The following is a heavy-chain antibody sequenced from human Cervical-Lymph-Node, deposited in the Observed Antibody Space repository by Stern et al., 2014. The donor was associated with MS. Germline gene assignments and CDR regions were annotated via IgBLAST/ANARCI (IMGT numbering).Heavy chain of an antibody. D-gene: IGHD6-13*01. CDR3: AREEQQLVHGNWFDP. Sequence: QLQLQESGPGLVKPSETLSLTCTVSGYSISSGYYWGWIRQPPGKGLEWIGNIYHSGITYYNPSPKRRVPISVNTAKNQFSLKLSSVTAADTAVYYCAREEQQLVHGNWFDPWGQGTLVTVSS. CDR1: GYSISSGYY. J-gene: IGHJ5*02. V-gene: IGHV4-38-2*02. CDR2: IYHSGIT.